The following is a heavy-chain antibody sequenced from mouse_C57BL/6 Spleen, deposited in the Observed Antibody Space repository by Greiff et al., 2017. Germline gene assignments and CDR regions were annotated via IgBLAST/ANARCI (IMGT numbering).Heavy chain of an antibody. V-gene: IGHV1-62-2*01. D-gene: IGHD1-1*01. CDR3: ARHGPVVATGFDYAMDY. J-gene: IGHJ4*01. CDR1: GYTFTEYT. Sequence: VQLQASGAELVKPGASVKLSCKASGYTFTEYTIHWVKQRSGQGLEWIGWFYPGSGSIKYNEKFKDKATLTADKSSSTVYMELSRLTSEDSAVYFCARHGPVVATGFDYAMDYWGQGTSVTVSS. CDR2: FYPGSGSI.